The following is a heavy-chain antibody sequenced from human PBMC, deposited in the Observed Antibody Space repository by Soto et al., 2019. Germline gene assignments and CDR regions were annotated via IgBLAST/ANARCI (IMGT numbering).Heavy chain of an antibody. V-gene: IGHV3-30-3*01. CDR2: ISYDGSNK. CDR1: GLTFSSYA. Sequence: VGSLRLSCAASGLTFSSYAMHWVRPAPGKGLEWVAVISYDGSNKYYADSVKGRFTISRDNSKNTLYLQMNSLRAEDTAVYYCARDDCSSTSCYADYYYGMDVWGQGTTVTVSS. CDR3: ARDDCSSTSCYADYYYGMDV. J-gene: IGHJ6*02. D-gene: IGHD2-2*01.